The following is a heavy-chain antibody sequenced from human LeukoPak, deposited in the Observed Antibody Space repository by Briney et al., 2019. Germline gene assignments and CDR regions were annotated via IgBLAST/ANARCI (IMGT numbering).Heavy chain of an antibody. Sequence: GGSLRLSCAASGFTFSTYSMNWVRQAPGKGLEWVSYISSSAGTIYYADSVKGRFTISRDNAKNSLYLQMNSLRAEDTAVYYCARWGFDTIGWGQGTLVTVSS. J-gene: IGHJ4*02. CDR2: ISSSAGTI. CDR3: ARWGFDTIG. D-gene: IGHD3-3*01. CDR1: GFTFSTYS. V-gene: IGHV3-48*01.